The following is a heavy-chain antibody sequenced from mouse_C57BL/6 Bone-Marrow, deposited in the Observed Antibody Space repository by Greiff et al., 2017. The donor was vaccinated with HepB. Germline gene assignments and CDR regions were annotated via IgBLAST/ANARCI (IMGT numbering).Heavy chain of an antibody. CDR3: ARSRSNFPYAMDY. J-gene: IGHJ4*01. CDR1: GFSINSDCY. CDR2: TFYSGIT. V-gene: IGHV3-3*01. Sequence: VQLQQSGPSLVRPSQTLSLICTVTGFSINSDCYWIWIRQFPGNKLEYIGYTFYSGITYYNPSLESRTYITRDTSKNQFSLKLSSVTTEDTATYYCARSRSNFPYAMDYWGQGTSVTVSS. D-gene: IGHD2-5*01.